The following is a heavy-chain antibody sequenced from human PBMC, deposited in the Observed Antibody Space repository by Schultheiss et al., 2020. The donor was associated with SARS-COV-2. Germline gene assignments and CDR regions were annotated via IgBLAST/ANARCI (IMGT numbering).Heavy chain of an antibody. Sequence: GESLKISCAASGFTFDDYGMSWVRQAPGKGLEWVSAISGSGGSTYYADSVKGRFTISRDNSENTLYLQMNSLRAEDTAVYYCSTVTSDYPWHYWGQGTLVTVSS. CDR3: STVTSDYPWHY. D-gene: IGHD4-11*01. V-gene: IGHV3-23*01. CDR1: GFTFDDYG. J-gene: IGHJ4*02. CDR2: ISGSGGST.